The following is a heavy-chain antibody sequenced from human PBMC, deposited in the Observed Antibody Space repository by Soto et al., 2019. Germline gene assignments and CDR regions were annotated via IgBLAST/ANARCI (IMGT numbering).Heavy chain of an antibody. V-gene: IGHV3-21*01. CDR1: GFTFNTYT. CDR2: ISSRSVYI. CDR3: AREEVSRPNTYHGLDV. J-gene: IGHJ6*02. Sequence: VQLVESGGGLVKPGGSLRLSCAASGFTFNTYTINWVRQAPGKGLEWVSSISSRSVYIYYADSVKGRFTISRDDARNSLYLQMNSLRAEDTAVYYCAREEVSRPNTYHGLDVWGQGTTVTVSS.